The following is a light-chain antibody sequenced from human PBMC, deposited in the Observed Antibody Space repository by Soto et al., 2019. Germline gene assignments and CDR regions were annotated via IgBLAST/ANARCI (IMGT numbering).Light chain of an antibody. CDR1: NSRSGSNY. CDR3: AKWDDSLRVYV. J-gene: IGLJ1*01. V-gene: IGLV1-47*01. CDR2: RND. Sequence: QSVLPLPPSASGTPGQRVTISCSTTNSRSGSNYVYWYQQLPGEAPKLLIYRNDQRPSGVPDRFSASKSGTSASLAISGLRSEDEADYFCAKWDDSLRVYVFGSGTKVTVL.